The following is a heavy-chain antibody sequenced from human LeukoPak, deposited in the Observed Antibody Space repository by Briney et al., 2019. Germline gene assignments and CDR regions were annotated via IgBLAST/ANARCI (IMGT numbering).Heavy chain of an antibody. CDR3: ARRDRFKSSSAGLDY. V-gene: IGHV4-59*05. Sequence: SETLSLTCTVSGGSISSYYWSWIRQPPGKGLEWIGSIYYSGSTYYNPSLKSRVTISVDTSKNQFSLKLSSVTAADTAVYYCARRDRFKSSSAGLDYWGQGTLVTVSS. D-gene: IGHD6-6*01. J-gene: IGHJ4*02. CDR2: IYYSGST. CDR1: GGSISSYY.